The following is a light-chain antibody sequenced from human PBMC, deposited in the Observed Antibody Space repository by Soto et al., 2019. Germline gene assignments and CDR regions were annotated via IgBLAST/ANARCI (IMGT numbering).Light chain of an antibody. CDR2: GVS. CDR1: SIDVGHPYNY. V-gene: IGLV2-14*03. CDR3: MSYIASTSTHWV. Sequence: QSALTQPASVSGSPGQSMTISCTGTSIDVGHPYNYVSWYQQYPGKAPKLLILGVSNRPSGISGRFSGSKSGNTASLTISGLQPEDEADYYCMSYIASTSTHWVLGGGTKVTVL. J-gene: IGLJ3*02.